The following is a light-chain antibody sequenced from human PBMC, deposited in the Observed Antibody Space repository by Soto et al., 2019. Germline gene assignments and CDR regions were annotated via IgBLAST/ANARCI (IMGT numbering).Light chain of an antibody. CDR3: QQFGNYPLT. V-gene: IGKV3-20*01. CDR1: QSVRNNY. CDR2: AVS. J-gene: IGKJ4*01. Sequence: EIVLTQSPGTLSLSPGERATLSCRASQSVRNNYLAWYQQKPGQAPRFLIYAVSNRATGIPDRFSGGGSGTDFTLTISRLEPEDFAVYYCQQFGNYPLTFGGGTKVEIK.